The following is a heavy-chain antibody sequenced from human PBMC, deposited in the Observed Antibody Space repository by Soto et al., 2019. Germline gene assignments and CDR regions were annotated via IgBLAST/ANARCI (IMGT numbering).Heavy chain of an antibody. J-gene: IGHJ4*02. CDR1: GGSISSYY. Sequence: QVQLQESGPGLVKPSETLSLTCTVSGGSISSYYWSWIRQPPGKGLEWIGYIYYSGSTNYNPSLETRVTISGDTSKNQFSLTLSSVTAADTAVYYWASSYFDWLLFDYWGQGTLVTVSS. CDR3: ASSYFDWLLFDY. D-gene: IGHD3-9*01. CDR2: IYYSGST. V-gene: IGHV4-59*01.